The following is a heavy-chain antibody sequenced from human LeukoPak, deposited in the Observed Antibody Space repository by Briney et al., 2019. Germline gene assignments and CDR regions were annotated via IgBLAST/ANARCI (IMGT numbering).Heavy chain of an antibody. CDR2: INSNGAVI. V-gene: IGHV3-48*01. J-gene: IGHJ4*02. D-gene: IGHD4-17*01. CDR3: ARDPDGDYDFDY. CDR1: GFTFTSYW. Sequence: GGSLRLSCAVSGFTFTSYWMSWVRRAPGKGLEWLSHINSNGAVISYADSVKGRFTISRDTAKSSLYLQMNSLKIEDTAIYFCARDPDGDYDFDYWGQGTLVTVSS.